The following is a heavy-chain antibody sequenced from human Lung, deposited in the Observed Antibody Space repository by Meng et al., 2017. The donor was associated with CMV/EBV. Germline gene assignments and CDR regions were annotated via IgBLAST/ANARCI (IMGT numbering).Heavy chain of an antibody. V-gene: IGHV3-9*01. J-gene: IGHJ6*02. CDR2: ISWNSGSI. Sequence: SLKISXAASGFTFDDYAMHWVRQAPGKGLEWVSGISWNSGSIGYADSVKGRFTISRDNAKNSLYLQMNSLRAEDTALYYCAKGHKQYYYYYYGMDVWGQGTTVTVSS. CDR3: AKGHKQYYYYYYGMDV. D-gene: IGHD1/OR15-1a*01. CDR1: GFTFDDYA.